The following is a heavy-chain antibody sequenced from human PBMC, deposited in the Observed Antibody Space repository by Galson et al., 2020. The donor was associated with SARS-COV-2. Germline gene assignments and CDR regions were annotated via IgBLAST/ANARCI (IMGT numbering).Heavy chain of an antibody. CDR1: GFTFSSFG. Sequence: QAGGSLRLSCAASGFTFSSFGMHWVRQAPGKGLEWVAVMSYDGSNIFYADSVKGRFTISRDNSKNTLYLQMNTLRAEDTAIYYCARDRHYGDYWGGGEVLDYWGQGTLVTVSS. D-gene: IGHD4-17*01. CDR3: ARDRHYGDYWGGGEVLDY. J-gene: IGHJ4*02. V-gene: IGHV3-30*03. CDR2: MSYDGSNI.